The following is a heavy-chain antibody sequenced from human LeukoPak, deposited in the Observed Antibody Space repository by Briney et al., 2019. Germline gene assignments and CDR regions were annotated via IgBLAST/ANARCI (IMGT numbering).Heavy chain of an antibody. V-gene: IGHV4-61*01. CDR3: ARGGYYDSSGYYYPFDY. CDR2: IYYSGST. D-gene: IGHD3-22*01. J-gene: IGHJ4*02. CDR1: GGSLSSGSYY. Sequence: SETLSLTCTVSGGSLSSGSYYWSWIRQPPGTGLEWIGYIYYSGSTNYNPSLKSRVTISVDTSKNQFSLKLSSVTAADTAVYYCARGGYYDSSGYYYPFDYWGQGTLVTVSS.